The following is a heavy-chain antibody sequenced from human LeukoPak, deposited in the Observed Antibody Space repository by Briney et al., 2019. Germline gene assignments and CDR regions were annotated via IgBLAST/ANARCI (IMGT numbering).Heavy chain of an antibody. CDR3: AREVAYYDSSGSKYYYYGMDV. CDR2: LYYSGST. Sequence: SDTLSHTCSVSGGSISRCEYYWSWLRPPPGKGLEWCGHLYYSGSTYYNPSRKSRVAVSVDTTKTQFSLKLCSVTAPDTAVYYYAREVAYYDSSGSKYYYYGMDVWGQGTTVTVSS. D-gene: IGHD3-22*01. CDR1: GGSISRCEYY. J-gene: IGHJ6*02. V-gene: IGHV4-30-4*02.